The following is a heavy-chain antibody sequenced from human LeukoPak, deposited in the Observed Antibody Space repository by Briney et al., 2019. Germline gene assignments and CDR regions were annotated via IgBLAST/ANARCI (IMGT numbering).Heavy chain of an antibody. CDR3: AADPGYCSGGSCFLKYTFDI. V-gene: IGHV1-58*02. D-gene: IGHD2-15*01. Sequence: TSVKVSCKASGFTFTKSAMQWVRQARGQRLEWIGWIVVGSGNTNYAQKFQERVTITRDMSTSTAYMELSSLRSEDTAVYYCAADPGYCSGGSCFLKYTFDIWGQGTMVTVSS. J-gene: IGHJ3*02. CDR2: IVVGSGNT. CDR1: GFTFTKSA.